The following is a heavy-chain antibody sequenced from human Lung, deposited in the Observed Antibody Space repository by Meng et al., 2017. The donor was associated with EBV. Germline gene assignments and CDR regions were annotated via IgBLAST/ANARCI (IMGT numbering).Heavy chain of an antibody. D-gene: IGHD6-13*01. V-gene: IGHV4-34*01. CDR2: INHSGST. Sequence: HVQIPQWGAGLLKPSESLSLTCAVYGGSFSGYYWSWIRQPTGKGLEWIGEINHSGSTNYNPSLKSRVTISVDKSKNQFSLKLSSVTAADTAVYYCARARSIAAAVIDYWGQGTLVTVSS. CDR3: ARARSIAAAVIDY. CDR1: GGSFSGYY. J-gene: IGHJ4*02.